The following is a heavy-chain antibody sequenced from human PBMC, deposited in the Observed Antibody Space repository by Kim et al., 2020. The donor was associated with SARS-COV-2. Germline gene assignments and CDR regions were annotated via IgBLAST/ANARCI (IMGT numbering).Heavy chain of an antibody. J-gene: IGHJ4*02. D-gene: IGHD3-22*01. CDR3: AKASTVMVVVIVFDY. CDR2: ISVGGGST. CDR1: GFTFSSYA. V-gene: IGHV3-23*01. Sequence: GGSLRLSCAASGFTFSSYALSWVRQAPGKGLEWVSGISVGGGSTYYADSVKGRFTISRDNSKNTLYLQMNSLRAEDTAVYYCAKASTVMVVVIVFDYWGQGTLVTVSS.